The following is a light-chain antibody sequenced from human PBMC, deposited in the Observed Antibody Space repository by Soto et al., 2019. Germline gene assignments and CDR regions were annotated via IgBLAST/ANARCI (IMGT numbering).Light chain of an antibody. V-gene: IGLV1-44*01. CDR2: SNH. J-gene: IGLJ1*01. CDR1: SSNIGSYT. CDR3: AAWDDSLNGSV. Sequence: QSVLTQPPSASGTPGQTVTVSCSGSSSNIGSYTVNWYQQLPGTAPKLVIYSNHQRPPGVPDRFSGSKSGTSASLAISGLQSEDEADYYCAAWDDSLNGSVFGSGTKVNVL.